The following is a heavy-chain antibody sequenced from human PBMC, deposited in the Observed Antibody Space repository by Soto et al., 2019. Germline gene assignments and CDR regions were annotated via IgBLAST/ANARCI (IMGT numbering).Heavy chain of an antibody. V-gene: IGHV3-23*01. J-gene: IGHJ4*02. CDR1: GFTFSNFA. Sequence: GALRLSCAASGFTFSNFAMTWVRKAPGAGLEGVSSISGTDDYTYYADSVRGRFTISRDNSKNTLYLEMNSLRAEDTAVYYCGVDTTGLLDYWGQGTLVTVSS. D-gene: IGHD5-18*01. CDR3: GVDTTGLLDY. CDR2: ISGTDDYT.